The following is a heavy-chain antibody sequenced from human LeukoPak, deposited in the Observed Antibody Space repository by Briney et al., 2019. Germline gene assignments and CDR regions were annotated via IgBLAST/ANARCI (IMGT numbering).Heavy chain of an antibody. CDR1: GFTSTSYA. J-gene: IGHJ4*02. D-gene: IGHD2-15*01. Sequence: GGSLRLSCEASGFTSTSYAMHWVRQAPGKGLEWVSSISATGSGTFYADSMNGRFTISRDNAKQTFFLQMKSLRPGDTALYYCAKGTDTSGRQNFDFWGQGTLVTVSS. CDR3: AKGTDTSGRQNFDF. V-gene: IGHV3-23*01. CDR2: ISATGSGT.